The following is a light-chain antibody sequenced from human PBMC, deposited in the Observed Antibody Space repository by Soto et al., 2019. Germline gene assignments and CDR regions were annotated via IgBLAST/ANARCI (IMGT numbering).Light chain of an antibody. CDR1: QSISSW. CDR2: DAS. Sequence: DIQMTQSPSALSASVGDRVTITCRASQSISSWLAWYQQKPGKAPKLLIYDASNLETGVPSRFSGSGSGTDFTLTISSLQPEDFATYYCQQSYSTPPTFGQGTNVDI. CDR3: QQSYSTPPT. J-gene: IGKJ1*01. V-gene: IGKV1-39*01.